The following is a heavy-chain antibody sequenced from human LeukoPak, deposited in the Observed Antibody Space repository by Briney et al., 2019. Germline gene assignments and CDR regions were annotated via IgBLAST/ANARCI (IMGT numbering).Heavy chain of an antibody. CDR1: GGSFSGYY. D-gene: IGHD1-26*01. V-gene: IGHV4-34*01. CDR3: ASAPSLGATGLFDY. Sequence: SETLSLTRAVYGGSFSGYYWSWIRQPPGKGLEWIGEINHSGSTNYNPSLKSRVTISVDTSKNQFSLKLSSVTAADTAVYYCASAPSLGATGLFDYWGKGTMVTVSS. J-gene: IGHJ4*02. CDR2: INHSGST.